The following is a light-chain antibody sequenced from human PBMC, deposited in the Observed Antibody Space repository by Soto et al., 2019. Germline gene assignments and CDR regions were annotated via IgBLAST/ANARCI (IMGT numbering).Light chain of an antibody. CDR1: SSDVGAYNR. V-gene: IGLV2-14*01. Sequence: QSFLTQPASVSGSPVQSITISCTGTSSDVGAYNRVSWYQQHSGKAPKLMIYEVSNRPSGVYNRFSGSKSGNTAYLTISGLKAEDEADYYCLSYTSXSSYVFGTGTKVT. CDR3: LSYTSXSSYV. J-gene: IGLJ1*01. CDR2: EVS.